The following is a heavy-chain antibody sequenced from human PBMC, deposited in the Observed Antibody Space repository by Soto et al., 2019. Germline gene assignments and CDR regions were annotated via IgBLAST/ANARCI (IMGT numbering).Heavy chain of an antibody. V-gene: IGHV1-46*01. CDR1: GYTITSYY. Sequence: ASVKVSCKASGYTITSYYMHWVRQAPGQGLEWMGIINPSSSATRYSQKFQGRVTMTRDVSTSTVXXXXXXXXXXXXAVYYCAXXXXXXXNCXRLYYYDX. CDR3: AXXXXXXXNCXRLYYYDX. CDR2: INPSSSAT. D-gene: IGHD3-10*01. J-gene: IGHJ6*03.